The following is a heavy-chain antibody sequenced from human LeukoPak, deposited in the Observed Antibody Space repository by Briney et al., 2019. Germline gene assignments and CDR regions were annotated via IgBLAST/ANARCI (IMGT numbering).Heavy chain of an antibody. J-gene: IGHJ5*02. CDR1: GYTFTGFY. CDR2: INPNSGGT. CDR3: ARVLLRSSGWFDP. Sequence: ASVKVSCKASGYTFTGFYMLWVRQAPGQGLEWRGWINPNSGGTNYTQKFQGRVTMTRDTSISTAYMELSRLRSDDTAVYYCARVLLRSSGWFDPWGQGTLVTVSS. D-gene: IGHD2-15*01. V-gene: IGHV1-2*02.